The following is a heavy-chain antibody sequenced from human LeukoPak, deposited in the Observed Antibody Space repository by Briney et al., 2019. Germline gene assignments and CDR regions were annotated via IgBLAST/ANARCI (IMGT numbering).Heavy chain of an antibody. CDR2: ISYDGSNK. CDR1: GFTFSSYA. Sequence: GRSLRLSCAASGFTFSSYAMHWVRQAPGKGLEWVAVISYDGSNKYYADSVKGRFTISRDNSKNTLYLQMNSLRAEDTAVYYCAKGGHYYDSSGSHDAFDIWGQGTMVTVSS. V-gene: IGHV3-30*04. J-gene: IGHJ3*02. D-gene: IGHD3-22*01. CDR3: AKGGHYYDSSGSHDAFDI.